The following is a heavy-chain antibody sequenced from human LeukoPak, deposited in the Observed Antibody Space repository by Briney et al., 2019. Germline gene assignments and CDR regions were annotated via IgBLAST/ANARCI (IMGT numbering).Heavy chain of an antibody. J-gene: IGHJ4*02. CDR3: ARDIGLAAAGIGY. CDR2: IWYDGSNK. Sequence: GGSLRLSCAASGFTFSSYSMNWVRQAPGKGLEWVAVIWYDGSNKYYADSVKGRFTISRDNSKNTLYLQMNSLRAEDTAVYYCARDIGLAAAGIGYWGQGTLVTVSS. V-gene: IGHV3-33*08. CDR1: GFTFSSYS. D-gene: IGHD6-13*01.